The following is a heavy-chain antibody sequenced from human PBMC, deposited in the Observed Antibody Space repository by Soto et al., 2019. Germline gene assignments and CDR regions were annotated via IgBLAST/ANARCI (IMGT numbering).Heavy chain of an antibody. D-gene: IGHD6-19*01. CDR3: ARIAVAGTMTSRMGDAFDI. V-gene: IGHV4-39*01. CDR1: GGSISSSSYY. CDR2: IYYSGST. Sequence: QLQLQESGPGLVKPSETLSLTCTVSGGSISSSSYYWGWIRQPPGKGLEWIGSIYYSGSTYYNPSLKSRVTISVDTSKNQFSLKLSSVTAADTAVYYCARIAVAGTMTSRMGDAFDIWGQGTMVTVSS. J-gene: IGHJ3*02.